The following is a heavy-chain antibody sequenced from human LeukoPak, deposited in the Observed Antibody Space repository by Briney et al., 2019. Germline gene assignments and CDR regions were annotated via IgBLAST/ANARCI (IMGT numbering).Heavy chain of an antibody. D-gene: IGHD6-19*01. Sequence: SETLSLTCAVYGGGFRGYYWRWIRQPPGKGRGWVGGINHSGSTNYNPSLKSRVTISVDTSKNQFSLKLSSVTAADTAVYYCARGQAYSSGWYAPRYAFDIWGQGTMVTVSS. CDR1: GGGFRGYY. CDR3: ARGQAYSSGWYAPRYAFDI. V-gene: IGHV4-34*01. J-gene: IGHJ3*02. CDR2: INHSGST.